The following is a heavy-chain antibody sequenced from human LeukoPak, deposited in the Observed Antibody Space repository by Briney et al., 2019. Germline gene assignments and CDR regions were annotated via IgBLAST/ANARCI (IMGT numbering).Heavy chain of an antibody. CDR3: ARAAYYYDSSGYYPDAFDI. CDR2: IYYSGST. J-gene: IGHJ3*02. CDR1: GGSISSGDYY. V-gene: IGHV4-30-4*08. D-gene: IGHD3-22*01. Sequence: SETLSLTCTVSGGSISSGDYYWSWIRQPPGKGLEWIGYIYYSGSTYYNPSLKSRVTISVDTSENQFSLKLSSVTAADTAVYYCARAAYYYDSSGYYPDAFDIWGQGTMVTVSS.